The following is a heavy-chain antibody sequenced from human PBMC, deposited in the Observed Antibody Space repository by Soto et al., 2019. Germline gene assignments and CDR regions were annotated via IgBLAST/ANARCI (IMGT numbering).Heavy chain of an antibody. CDR3: AKGSEWLLY. D-gene: IGHD3-3*01. J-gene: IGHJ4*02. CDR2: ISASGGGT. V-gene: IGHV3-23*01. Sequence: EVQLLESGGGLVQPGGSLRLSCAASGFTFSNYAMTWVRQAPGEGLEWVSTISASGGGTYYADSVKGRFTISRDNSKNTEYLQMNSLRAEDTAVYYCAKGSEWLLYWGQGTLVTVSS. CDR1: GFTFSNYA.